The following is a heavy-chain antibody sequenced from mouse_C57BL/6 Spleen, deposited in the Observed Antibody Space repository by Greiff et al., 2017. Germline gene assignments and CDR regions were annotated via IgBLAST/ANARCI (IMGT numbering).Heavy chain of an antibody. CDR2: MHPSDSDT. Sequence: QVQLQQPGAVLVKPGASVKVSCKASGYTFTSYWMHWVKQRPGQGLEWIGRMHPSDSDTNYNQKFKGKATLTVDKSSSTAYMQLSSLTSGDSAVYYCAVQATGVWGQGTTLTVSS. CDR1: GYTFTSYW. V-gene: IGHV1-74*01. J-gene: IGHJ2*01. D-gene: IGHD3-2*02. CDR3: AVQATGV.